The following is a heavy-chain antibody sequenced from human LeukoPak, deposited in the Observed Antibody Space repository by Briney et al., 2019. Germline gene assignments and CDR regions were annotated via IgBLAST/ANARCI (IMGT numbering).Heavy chain of an antibody. CDR2: IYYSGAT. CDR3: ARALRDSNYGWFDP. V-gene: IGHV4-59*11. CDR1: GVSISSHY. J-gene: IGHJ5*02. Sequence: PSETLSLTCTVSGVSISSHYWSWIRQPPGKELEWVGYIYYSGATNYNPSLKSRVTMSVDTSKNQFSLKLSFVTAADTALYYCARALRDSNYGWFDPWGQGALVTVSS. D-gene: IGHD4-11*01.